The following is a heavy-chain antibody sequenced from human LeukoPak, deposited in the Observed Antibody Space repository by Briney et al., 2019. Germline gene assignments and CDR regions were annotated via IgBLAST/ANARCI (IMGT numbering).Heavy chain of an antibody. CDR2: INHSGST. J-gene: IGHJ4*02. CDR3: ARAPIRKVVAALDY. Sequence: KPSETLSLTCAVYGGSFSGYYWSWIRQPPGKGLEWIGEINHSGSTNYNPSLKSRVTISVDTSKNQFSLKLSSVTAADTAVYYCARAPIRKVVAALDYWGQGTLVTVSS. D-gene: IGHD2-15*01. CDR1: GGSFSGYY. V-gene: IGHV4-34*01.